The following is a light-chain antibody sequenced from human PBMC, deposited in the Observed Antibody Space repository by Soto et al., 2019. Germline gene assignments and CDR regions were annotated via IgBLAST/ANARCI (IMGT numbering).Light chain of an antibody. CDR3: ATWDDNPTWV. V-gene: IGLV1-44*01. J-gene: IGLJ3*02. CDR1: SSNIGGNT. CDR2: SNN. Sequence: QSVLTQPPSASGTPGQTITISCSGSSSNIGGNTVNWYQQFPGTAPKLLIYSNNQRPSGVPDRFSGSKSGTSASLAISGLQSEDEAEYHCATWDDNPTWVFGGGTKLTVL.